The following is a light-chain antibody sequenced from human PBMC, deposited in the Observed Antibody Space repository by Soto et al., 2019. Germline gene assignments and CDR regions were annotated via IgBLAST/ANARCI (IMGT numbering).Light chain of an antibody. CDR1: SSDVGGYNY. V-gene: IGLV2-11*01. CDR3: CSYAGSYV. Sequence: QSALTQPRSVSGSPGQSVTISCTGTSSDVGGYNYVSWYQQHPGKAPKLMIYDVSKRPSGVPDRFSGSKSGNTASLIISGLQAEDEADYYCCSYAGSYVFGGGTKVTVL. J-gene: IGLJ2*01. CDR2: DVS.